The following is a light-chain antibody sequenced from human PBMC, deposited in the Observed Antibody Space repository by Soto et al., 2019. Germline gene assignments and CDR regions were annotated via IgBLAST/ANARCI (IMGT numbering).Light chain of an antibody. CDR3: QQSYNIPRT. V-gene: IGKV1-8*01. J-gene: IGKJ5*01. Sequence: AIRMTQSPSSFSASTGDRVTITCRASQGISSYLAWYQQKPGKAPKLLIYAASTLQSGVPSRFSGSGSGTDFTLTISSLQPEDFATYYCQQSYNIPRTCGQGTRRAIK. CDR1: QGISSY. CDR2: AAS.